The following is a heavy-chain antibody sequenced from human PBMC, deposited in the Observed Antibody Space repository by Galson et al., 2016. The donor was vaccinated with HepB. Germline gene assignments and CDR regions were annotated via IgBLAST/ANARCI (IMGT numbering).Heavy chain of an antibody. CDR1: GPRFSDYGC. J-gene: IGHJ3*02. V-gene: IGHV3-33*01. Sequence: SLRLSCAASGPRFSDYGCTHWVRQPPGKGLEWVAVIWYNERNRHYPDSVKGRFTISKHDSKNTVYLEMNNLRDEDTAVYYCTRDGFGGTNDAFDIWGQGTALTVSS. D-gene: IGHD3-10*01. CDR2: IWYNERNR. CDR3: TRDGFGGTNDAFDI.